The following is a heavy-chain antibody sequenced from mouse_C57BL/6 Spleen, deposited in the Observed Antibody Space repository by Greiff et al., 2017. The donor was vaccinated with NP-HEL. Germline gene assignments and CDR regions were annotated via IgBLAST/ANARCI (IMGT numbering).Heavy chain of an antibody. J-gene: IGHJ1*03. D-gene: IGHD2-4*01. CDR2: IDPSDSET. Sequence: VQLQQSGAELVRPGSSVKLSCKASGYTFTSYWMHWVKQRPIQGLEWIGNIDPSDSETHYNQKFKDKATLTVDKSSSTAYMQLSSLTSEDSAVYYCARGQGSYDYDGWYFDVWGTGTTVTVSS. CDR1: GYTFTSYW. CDR3: ARGQGSYDYDGWYFDV. V-gene: IGHV1-52*01.